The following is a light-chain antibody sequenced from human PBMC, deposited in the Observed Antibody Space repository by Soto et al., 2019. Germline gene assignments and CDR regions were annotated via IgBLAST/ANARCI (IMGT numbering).Light chain of an antibody. V-gene: IGLV2-14*01. J-gene: IGLJ3*02. Sequence: QSALTQPASVSGSPGQSITISCTGTSSDVGGYNYVSWYQHHPGKAPKLMISEVSNRPSGISNRFSGSKSGNTASLTISGLQAEDEADYYCSSYTGSSTGVFGGGTKLTVL. CDR2: EVS. CDR1: SSDVGGYNY. CDR3: SSYTGSSTGV.